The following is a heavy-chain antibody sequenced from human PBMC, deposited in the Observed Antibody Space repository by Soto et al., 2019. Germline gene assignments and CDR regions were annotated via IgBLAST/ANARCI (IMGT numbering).Heavy chain of an antibody. D-gene: IGHD2-2*01. CDR3: ARLVVVPAASYYFDY. CDR1: GGSISSYH. CDR2: IYYSGST. Sequence: SETLSLTCTVSGGSISSYHWSWIRQPAGKGLEWIGYIYYSGSTNYNPSLKSRVTISVDTSKNQFSLKLSSVTAADTAVYYCARLVVVPAASYYFDYWGQGTLVTVSS. V-gene: IGHV4-59*08. J-gene: IGHJ4*02.